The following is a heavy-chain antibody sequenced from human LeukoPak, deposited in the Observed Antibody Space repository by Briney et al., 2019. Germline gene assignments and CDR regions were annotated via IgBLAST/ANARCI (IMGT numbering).Heavy chain of an antibody. CDR2: ISYDGSNK. CDR3: AREEWYYFDY. V-gene: IGHV3-30-3*01. Sequence: GGSLRLSCAASGFTFSSYNMNWVRQAPGKGLEWVAVISYDGSNKYYADSVKGRFTISRDNSKNTVHLQMNSLRAEDTAVYYCAREEWYYFDYWGQGTLVTVSS. J-gene: IGHJ4*02. CDR1: GFTFSSYN. D-gene: IGHD3-3*01.